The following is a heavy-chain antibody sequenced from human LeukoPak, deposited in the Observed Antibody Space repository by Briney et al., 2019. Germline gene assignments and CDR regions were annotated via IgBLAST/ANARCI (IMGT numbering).Heavy chain of an antibody. CDR1: GFTFSSYG. Sequence: GGSLRLSCAASGFTFSSYGMHWVRQAPGKGLEWVAFVRSDGSIEYYADSVKGRFTISRDSSKNTLFLQMNSLRAEDSAVYYCAKDLGTLISGTYYYYFDYWGQGTLVTVSS. CDR3: AKDLGTLISGTYYYYFDY. J-gene: IGHJ4*02. D-gene: IGHD3-10*01. V-gene: IGHV3-30*02. CDR2: VRSDGSIE.